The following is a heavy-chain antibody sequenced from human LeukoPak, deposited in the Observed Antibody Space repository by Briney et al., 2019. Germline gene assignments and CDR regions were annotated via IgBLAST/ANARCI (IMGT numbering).Heavy chain of an antibody. J-gene: IGHJ3*02. CDR1: GFTFSSYA. Sequence: GGSLRLTCAASGFTFSSYAMSWVRQAPGKGLEWVSAISGSGGSTYYADSVKGRFTISRDNSKNTLYLQMNSLRAEDTAVYYCAKVNISSGYYGIDASDIWGQGTMVTVSS. CDR3: AKVNISSGYYGIDASDI. V-gene: IGHV3-23*01. CDR2: ISGSGGST. D-gene: IGHD3-22*01.